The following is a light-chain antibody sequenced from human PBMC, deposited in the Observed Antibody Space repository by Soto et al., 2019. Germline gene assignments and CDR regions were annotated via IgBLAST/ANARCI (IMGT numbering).Light chain of an antibody. Sequence: DIRMTQSASTLSASFGGRVTITCRASQSISSWLAWYQQKPGKAPKLLIYDASSLESGVPSRFSGSGSGTDFTLTISGLKSEDFATYYCQQSFSTPTFGQGTRLEIK. CDR2: DAS. CDR3: QQSFSTPT. CDR1: QSISSW. J-gene: IGKJ5*01. V-gene: IGKV1-5*01.